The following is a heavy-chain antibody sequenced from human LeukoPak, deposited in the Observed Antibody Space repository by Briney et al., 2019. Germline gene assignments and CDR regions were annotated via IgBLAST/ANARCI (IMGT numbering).Heavy chain of an antibody. Sequence: SETLPLTCAVYGGSFSGYYWSWIRQPPGKGLEWIGEINHSGSTNYNPSLKSRVTISVDTSKNQFSLKLSSVTAADTAVYYCARCITIFGVGSNWFDPWGQGTLVTVSS. V-gene: IGHV4-34*01. J-gene: IGHJ5*02. CDR2: INHSGST. CDR3: ARCITIFGVGSNWFDP. D-gene: IGHD3-3*01. CDR1: GGSFSGYY.